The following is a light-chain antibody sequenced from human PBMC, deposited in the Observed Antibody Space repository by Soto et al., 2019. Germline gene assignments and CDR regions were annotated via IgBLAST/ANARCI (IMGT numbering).Light chain of an antibody. V-gene: IGLV2-8*01. J-gene: IGLJ3*02. CDR1: SSDVGAYKY. Sequence: QSVLTQPPSASGSPGQSVTISCTGTSSDVGAYKYVSWYQQYPGKAPKLMIYEVSRRPSGVPDRFSGSKSGNTASLTDSGLQAEDEADYYCTSYAGSNIWVFGGGTKVTVL. CDR2: EVS. CDR3: TSYAGSNIWV.